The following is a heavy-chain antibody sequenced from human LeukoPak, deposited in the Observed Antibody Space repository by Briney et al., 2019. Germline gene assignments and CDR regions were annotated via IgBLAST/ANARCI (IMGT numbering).Heavy chain of an antibody. Sequence: GGSLRLSCAASGFTFNRYAMSWVRQAPGKGLEWVSAISGSDAGTYYADSVKGRFTISRDNSKNTLYLQMNSLRAEDAAVYYCAKAPLGRCTGAICYSFDYWGQGTLVTVSS. J-gene: IGHJ4*02. CDR1: GFTFNRYA. D-gene: IGHD2-8*02. CDR3: AKAPLGRCTGAICYSFDY. V-gene: IGHV3-23*01. CDR2: ISGSDAGT.